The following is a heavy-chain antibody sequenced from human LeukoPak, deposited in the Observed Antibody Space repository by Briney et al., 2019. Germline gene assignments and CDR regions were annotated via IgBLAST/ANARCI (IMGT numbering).Heavy chain of an antibody. D-gene: IGHD6-19*01. Sequence: GGSLRLSCAASGFTLSNYYMNWVRQAPGKGLEWVSSISSSSSYIYYADSVKGRFTISRDNAKNSLYLQMNSLRAEDTAVYYCARSQARLGWFDPWGQGALVTVSS. V-gene: IGHV3-21*01. J-gene: IGHJ5*02. CDR2: ISSSSSYI. CDR1: GFTLSNYY. CDR3: ARSQARLGWFDP.